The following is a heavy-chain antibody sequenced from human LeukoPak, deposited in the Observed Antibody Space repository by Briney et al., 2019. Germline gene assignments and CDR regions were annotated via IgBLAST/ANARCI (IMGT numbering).Heavy chain of an antibody. V-gene: IGHV3-53*01. J-gene: IGHJ4*02. CDR2: IYTGGST. CDR3: ARGDFDY. Sequence: GGSLRLSCAASGFTFSSNYMSWVRQAPGKGLEWVSGIYTGGSTFYTDSVKGRFTISRDNSKNTLYLQMNSLRAEDTAVYYCARGDFDYWGQGTLVTVSS. CDR1: GFTFSSNY.